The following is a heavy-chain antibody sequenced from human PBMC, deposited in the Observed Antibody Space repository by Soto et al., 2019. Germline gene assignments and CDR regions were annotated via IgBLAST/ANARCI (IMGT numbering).Heavy chain of an antibody. D-gene: IGHD6-25*01. CDR2: ISYDGSNK. V-gene: IGHV3-30*18. J-gene: IGHJ3*02. CDR1: GFTFSSYG. CDR3: AKGAAPSLRDAFDI. Sequence: QVQLVESGGGVVQPGRSLRLSCAASGFTFSSYGMHWVRQAPGKGLEWVAVISYDGSNKYYADSVKGRFTISRDNSKNTLYLKMNSLRAEATAVYYCAKGAAPSLRDAFDIWAKGQWSPSLQ.